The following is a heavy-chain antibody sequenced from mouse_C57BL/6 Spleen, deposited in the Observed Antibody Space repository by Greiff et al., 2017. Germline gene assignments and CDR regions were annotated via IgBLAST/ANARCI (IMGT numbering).Heavy chain of an antibody. CDR2: IYPGSGNT. CDR1: GYSFTSYY. CDR3: ARLYDYDGYAMDY. Sequence: VQLQESGPELVKPGASVKISCKASGYSFTSYYIPWVKQRPGQGLEWIGWIYPGSGNTKYNEKFKGKATLTADTASSTAYMQLSSLTSEDSAVYYGARLYDYDGYAMDYWGQGTSVTVSS. V-gene: IGHV1-66*01. D-gene: IGHD2-4*01. J-gene: IGHJ4*01.